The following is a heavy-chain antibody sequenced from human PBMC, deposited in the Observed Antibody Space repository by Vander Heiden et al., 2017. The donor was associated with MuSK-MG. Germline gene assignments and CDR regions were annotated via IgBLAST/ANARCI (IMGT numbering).Heavy chain of an antibody. CDR2: ISYDGNNK. CDR3: ARYSVSQWAFDI. J-gene: IGHJ3*02. Sequence: QVQLVGSGGGVVQPGRSLRLSCAASGFPFDSHAMHWVRQAPGKGLEWMSVISYDGNNKDYADSVRGRFTISRDNSKNTLYLQMKSLSAEDTAVYYCARYSVSQWAFDIWGQGTMVTVSS. V-gene: IGHV3-30*04. CDR1: GFPFDSHA. D-gene: IGHD1-26*01.